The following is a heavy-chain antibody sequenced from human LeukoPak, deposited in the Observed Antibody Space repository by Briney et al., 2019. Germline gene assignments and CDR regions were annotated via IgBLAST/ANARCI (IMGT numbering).Heavy chain of an antibody. D-gene: IGHD2-21*02. CDR1: GASISSGDYL. CDR3: AGDWN. CDR2: IYYSGST. J-gene: IGHJ4*02. Sequence: SETLSLTCTVSGASISSGDYLWSWIRQPPGMGLEWIGNIYYSGSTIYIPSLKSRVTISIDTSKNQFSLKLISVTAADTAVYYCAGDWNWGQGILVTVSS. V-gene: IGHV4-61*08.